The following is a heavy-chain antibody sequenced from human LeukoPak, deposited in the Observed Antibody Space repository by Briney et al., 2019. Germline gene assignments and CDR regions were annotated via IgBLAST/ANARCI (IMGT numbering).Heavy chain of an antibody. CDR3: ARGGVGIIQT. V-gene: IGHV4-59*01. CDR1: GGSISSYY. Sequence: PSETLSLTCTVSGGSISSYYWSWIRQPPGKGLEWIGYIYHSGSTNYNPSLTSRVTISVDTSKNQFSLKLSSVTAADTAVYYCARGGVGIIQTWGQGTLVTVSS. J-gene: IGHJ5*02. D-gene: IGHD1-14*01. CDR2: IYHSGST.